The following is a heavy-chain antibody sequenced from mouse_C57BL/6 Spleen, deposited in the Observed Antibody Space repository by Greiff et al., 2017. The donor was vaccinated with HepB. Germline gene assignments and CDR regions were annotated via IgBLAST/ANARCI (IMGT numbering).Heavy chain of an antibody. J-gene: IGHJ2*01. CDR2: IHPNSGST. CDR1: GYTFTSYW. V-gene: IGHV1-64*01. Sequence: VQLQQPGAELVKPGASVKLSCKASGYTFTSYWMHWVKQRPGQGLEWIGMIHPNSGSTNYNEKFKSKATLTVDKSSSTAYMQLSSLTSEDSAVYYCARRGGSFYYFDYWDQGTTLTVSS. D-gene: IGHD1-1*02. CDR3: ARRGGSFYYFDY.